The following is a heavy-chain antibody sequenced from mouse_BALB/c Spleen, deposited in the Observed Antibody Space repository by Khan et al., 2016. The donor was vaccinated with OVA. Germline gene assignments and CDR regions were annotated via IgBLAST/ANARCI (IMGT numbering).Heavy chain of an antibody. V-gene: IGHV9-3-1*01. Sequence: QIQLVQSGPELKKPGETVKISCKASGYIFTNYGMNWVKQAPGQGLKWMGWINTYTGEPTYADDLRGRFAFSLETSASTAYLQINNLKNEDTATFFCSRGVFYYGRGKNAWFTYWCQGTLVTVSA. CDR2: INTYTGEP. D-gene: IGHD1-1*01. CDR1: GYIFTNYG. CDR3: SRGVFYYGRGKNAWFTY. J-gene: IGHJ3*01.